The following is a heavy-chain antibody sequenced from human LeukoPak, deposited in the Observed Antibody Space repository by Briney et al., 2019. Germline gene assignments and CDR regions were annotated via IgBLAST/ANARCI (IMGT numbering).Heavy chain of an antibody. V-gene: IGHV1-18*01. CDR1: GYDFTSYG. Sequence: ASVKVSCKASGYDFTSYGINWVREAPGQGPEWMGWINGYNTNPTYAQNVEGRVTLTTDTSATTAYMELRNLNSDDTAVYYCARVGEDCTNIWCTWEDWFDPWGQGTLVIVSS. J-gene: IGHJ5*02. CDR2: INGYNTNP. D-gene: IGHD2-8*01. CDR3: ARVGEDCTNIWCTWEDWFDP.